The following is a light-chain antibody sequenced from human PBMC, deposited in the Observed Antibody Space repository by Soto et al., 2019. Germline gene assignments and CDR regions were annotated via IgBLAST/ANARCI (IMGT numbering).Light chain of an antibody. V-gene: IGKV2-28*01. CDR2: LTS. CDR3: VHALQTLT. J-gene: IGKJ4*01. CDR1: QSLLHSNGYTY. Sequence: EIVMTQSPVSLPVTPGEPASIFCRSSQSLLHSNGYTYLDWYLQKPGQSPHLLIYLTSNRASGVPDWFSGRGSGTNFTLDISLVETEDVGVYECVHALQTLTFGGGPKVEVK.